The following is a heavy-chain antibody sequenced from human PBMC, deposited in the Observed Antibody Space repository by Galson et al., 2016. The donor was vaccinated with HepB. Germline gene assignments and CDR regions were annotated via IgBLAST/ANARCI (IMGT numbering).Heavy chain of an antibody. CDR2: ISRSGTGSSI. Sequence: SLRPSCAASGFTLSDSYMTWIRQAPGKGLEWVSYISRSGTGSSIFYADSVKGRFTISRDNATNSLSLQMNSLRAEDTAVYYCARGVGFYTWGQGTLVTVSS. J-gene: IGHJ5*02. CDR3: ARGVGFYT. D-gene: IGHD3-3*01. V-gene: IGHV3-11*01. CDR1: GFTLSDSY.